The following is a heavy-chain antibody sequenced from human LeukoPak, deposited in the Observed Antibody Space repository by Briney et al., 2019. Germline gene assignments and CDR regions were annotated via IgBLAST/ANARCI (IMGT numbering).Heavy chain of an antibody. V-gene: IGHV3-23*01. Sequence: PGGSLRLSCAASGFTFTTYAMSWVRQAPGKGLEWVSTISGSGGSTYYADSVKGRFTISRDNSKSTLYLQMNSLRAEDTAVYYCAKVAFGELLSYDYWGQGTLVTVPS. CDR2: ISGSGGST. J-gene: IGHJ4*02. CDR3: AKVAFGELLSYDY. CDR1: GFTFTTYA. D-gene: IGHD3-10*01.